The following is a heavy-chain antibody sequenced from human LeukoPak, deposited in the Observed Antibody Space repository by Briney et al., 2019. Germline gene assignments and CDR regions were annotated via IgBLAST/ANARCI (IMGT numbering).Heavy chain of an antibody. V-gene: IGHV1-2*02. CDR2: INVNSGGT. CDR1: GYTFTDYY. Sequence: GASVKLSCKASGYTFTDYYMHWVRQAPGQGLEWVGWINVNSGGTNYAAKCQGSITITRDTAISTAYMKRRRLRAADTAIYSCATIKVGVVDYWGQGTLVTVSS. D-gene: IGHD3-10*01. CDR3: ATIKVGVVDY. J-gene: IGHJ4*02.